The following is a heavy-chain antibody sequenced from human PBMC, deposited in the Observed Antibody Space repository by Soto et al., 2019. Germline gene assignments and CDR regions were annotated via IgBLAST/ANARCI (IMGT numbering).Heavy chain of an antibody. CDR2: ISYDGSNK. V-gene: IGHV3-30*18. CDR3: AKDCGSGLIDY. J-gene: IGHJ4*02. D-gene: IGHD6-19*01. CDR1: GFTFSSYG. Sequence: LRLSCAASGFTFSSYGMHWVRQAPGKGLEWVAVISYDGSNKYYADSVKGRFTISRDNSKNTLYLQMNSLRAEDTAVYYCAKDCGSGLIDYWGQGTLATVSS.